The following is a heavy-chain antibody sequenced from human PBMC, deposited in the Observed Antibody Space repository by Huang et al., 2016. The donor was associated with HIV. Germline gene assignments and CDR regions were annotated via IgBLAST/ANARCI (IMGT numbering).Heavy chain of an antibody. J-gene: IGHJ6*03. V-gene: IGHV4-39*01. Sequence: QLLLQESGPGLVKPSEALALTCAVSGGSIRSSDYHVGWIRQPPGKGRGWIGSIYYKGSTHYSPSLKSRVTIAVDTSKNLFFLNLTSMTAADTAVYYCARHREGPVAYYSGWGSHLNYMDVWGRGRTVVVSS. CDR1: GGSIRSSDYH. D-gene: IGHD3-10*01. CDR2: IYYKGST. CDR3: ARHREGPVAYYSGWGSHLNYMDV.